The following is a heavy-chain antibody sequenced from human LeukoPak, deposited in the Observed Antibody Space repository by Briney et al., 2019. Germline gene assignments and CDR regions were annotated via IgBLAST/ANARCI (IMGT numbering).Heavy chain of an antibody. Sequence: ASVKVSCKASGYTVTSYYMHWVRQAPGQGLEWKGIINPSGGSTNYAQKFQGRVTMTRDTSTSTVYMELSSLRSEDTAVYYCAKDAPGAITMIKREDYNNWLDPWGQGTLVTVSS. V-gene: IGHV1-46*01. D-gene: IGHD3-22*01. CDR2: INPSGGST. CDR1: GYTVTSYY. J-gene: IGHJ5*02. CDR3: AKDAPGAITMIKREDYNNWLDP.